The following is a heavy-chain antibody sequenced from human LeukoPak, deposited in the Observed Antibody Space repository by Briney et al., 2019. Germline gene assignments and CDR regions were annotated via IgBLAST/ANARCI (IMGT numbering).Heavy chain of an antibody. CDR2: IRHDGHT. D-gene: IGHD5-12*01. Sequence: SETLSLTCTVSGYSISSGYYWGWIRQPPGEGLEWIASIRHDGHTYYNASLKSQVTISIDMSRNQFSLKLNSLTAADTAVYYCARQVATKGEWAFDVWGQGTMVTVSS. CDR1: GYSISSGYY. CDR3: ARQVATKGEWAFDV. J-gene: IGHJ3*01. V-gene: IGHV4-38-2*02.